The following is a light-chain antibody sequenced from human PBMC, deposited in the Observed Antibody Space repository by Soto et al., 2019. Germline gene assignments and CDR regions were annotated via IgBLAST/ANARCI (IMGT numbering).Light chain of an antibody. CDR3: QQYGSSGT. J-gene: IGKJ1*01. V-gene: IGKV3-20*01. CDR1: QSVDIS. Sequence: EIVLTQSPATLSVSPGERVTLSCRASQSVDISLAWYQQKPGQAPRLLIYGASNRATGIPDRFSGSGSGTDFTLTISRLEPEDFAVYYCQQYGSSGTFGQGTKVEIK. CDR2: GAS.